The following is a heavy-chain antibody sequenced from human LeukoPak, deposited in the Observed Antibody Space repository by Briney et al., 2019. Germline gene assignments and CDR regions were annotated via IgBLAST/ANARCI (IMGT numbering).Heavy chain of an antibody. D-gene: IGHD3-16*01. V-gene: IGHV3-74*01. CDR2: INSDGSNI. Sequence: PGGSLRLSCAASGFTFSSYWMNWVRQVPGKGLVWVSRINSDGSNIGYADSVKGRFTISRDNAKNTLYLQMNGLRGDDTAVYYCVRLSDSFPLDLWGQGTRVTVSS. CDR3: VRLSDSFPLDL. J-gene: IGHJ5*02. CDR1: GFTFSSYW.